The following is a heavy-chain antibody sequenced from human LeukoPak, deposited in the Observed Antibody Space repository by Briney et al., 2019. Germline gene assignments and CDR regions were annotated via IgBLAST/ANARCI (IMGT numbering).Heavy chain of an antibody. Sequence: SETLSLTCAVSGDSINSSNWWSWVRPPPGKGLERTGEIYHSGSTNYNPSLKSRVTISVDTSKNQFSLKLSSVTAADTAVYYCARGRRFYTAMVISLSYYFDYWGQGTLVTVSS. CDR3: ARGRRFYTAMVISLSYYFDY. J-gene: IGHJ4*02. V-gene: IGHV4-4*02. CDR2: IYHSGST. D-gene: IGHD5-18*01. CDR1: GDSINSSNW.